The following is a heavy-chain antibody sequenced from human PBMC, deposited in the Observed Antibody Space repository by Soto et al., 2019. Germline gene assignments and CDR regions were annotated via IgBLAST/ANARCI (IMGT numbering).Heavy chain of an antibody. V-gene: IGHV3-30-3*01. D-gene: IGHD3-22*01. CDR2: ISYDGSNK. CDR1: GFTFSSYA. CDR3: AREWYYYDTSGYSRSGFDY. Sequence: GGSLRLSCAASGFTFSSYAMHWVRQAPGKGLEWVAVISYDGSNKYYADSVKGRFTISRDNSKNTLFLQMNSLRAEDTAVYYCAREWYYYDTSGYSRSGFDYWGQGTLVTVSS. J-gene: IGHJ4*02.